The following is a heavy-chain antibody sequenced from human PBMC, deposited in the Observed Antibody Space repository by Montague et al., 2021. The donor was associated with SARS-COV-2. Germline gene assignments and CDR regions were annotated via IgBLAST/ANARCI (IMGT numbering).Heavy chain of an antibody. CDR1: GASITSSSYY. D-gene: IGHD3-9*01. CDR2: VYYSGSS. V-gene: IGHV4-39*01. Sequence: SETLSLICTVSGASITSSSYYWGWIRQPPGKGLEWIGSVYYSGSSYYNPSLKSRITISVDTSKNQFSLKLSSVTAADTAVYYCARHGLACIAIFCVATQRGGFDVWGQGTMVTVSS. CDR3: ARHGLACIAIFCVATQRGGFDV. J-gene: IGHJ3*01.